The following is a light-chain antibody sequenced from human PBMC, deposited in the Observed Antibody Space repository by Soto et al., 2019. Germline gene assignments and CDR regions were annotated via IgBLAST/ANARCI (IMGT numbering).Light chain of an antibody. J-gene: IGKJ1*01. CDR2: AAS. V-gene: IGKV1-39*01. Sequence: DIQMTQTPSSLSASVGDRVTITCRASQNINNYLNWYQQKPGKAPKLMIYAASTLQRGVPSRFSGSGSGTDFTLTISSLQPEDFATYYCQQSYSSPRTFCQGTKVAIK. CDR3: QQSYSSPRT. CDR1: QNINNY.